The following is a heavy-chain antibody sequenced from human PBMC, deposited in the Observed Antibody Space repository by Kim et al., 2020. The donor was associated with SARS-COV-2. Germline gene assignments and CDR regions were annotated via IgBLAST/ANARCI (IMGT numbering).Heavy chain of an antibody. J-gene: IGHJ4*02. CDR2: GNH. Sequence: GNHKYSYKIQGRVSISRDTSASTAYMEMISLTSEDTGVYYCARGSGYDFKDWGQGTLVTVSS. D-gene: IGHD5-12*01. V-gene: IGHV1-3*01. CDR3: ARGSGYDFKD.